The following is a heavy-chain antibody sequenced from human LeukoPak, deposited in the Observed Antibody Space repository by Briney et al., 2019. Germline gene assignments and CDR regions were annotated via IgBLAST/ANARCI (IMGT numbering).Heavy chain of an antibody. CDR1: GGSFSGYY. D-gene: IGHD2-2*01. J-gene: IGHJ6*03. CDR2: INHSGST. CDR3: ASVVVPAARNNYYYYYYMDV. Sequence: SETLSLTCAVYGGSFSGYYWSWIRQPPGKGLERIGEINHSGSTNYNPSLKSRVTTSVDTSKNQFSLKLSSVTAADTAVYYCASVVVPAARNNYYYYYYMDVRGKGTTVTVSS. V-gene: IGHV4-34*01.